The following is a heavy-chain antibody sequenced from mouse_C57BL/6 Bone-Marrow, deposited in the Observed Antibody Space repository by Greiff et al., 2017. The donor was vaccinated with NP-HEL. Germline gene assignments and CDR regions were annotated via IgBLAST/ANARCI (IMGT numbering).Heavy chain of an antibody. Sequence: VQLQQSGPGLVKPSQSLFLTCSITGFPITSGYYWIWIRQSPGKPLEWMGYITHSGETFYNPSLQSPISITRETSKNQFFLQLNSVTTEDTAMYYCAGDTYGSSYAWYFDVWGTGTTVTVSS. D-gene: IGHD1-1*01. CDR1: GFPITSGYY. CDR3: AGDTYGSSYAWYFDV. CDR2: ITHSGET. V-gene: IGHV12-3*01. J-gene: IGHJ1*03.